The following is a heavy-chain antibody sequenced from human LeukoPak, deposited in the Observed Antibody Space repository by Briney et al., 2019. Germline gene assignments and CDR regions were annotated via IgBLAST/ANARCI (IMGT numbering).Heavy chain of an antibody. CDR2: IYYSGST. D-gene: IGHD5-12*01. J-gene: IGHJ4*02. V-gene: IGHV4-59*01. CDR1: GGSISSYY. Sequence: ASETLFLTCTVSGGSISSYYWSWIRQPPGKGLEWIGYIYYSGSTNYNPSLKSRLTISVDTSKNQFSLKLSSVTAADTAVYYCARGATVDRVATINYWGQGTLVTVSS. CDR3: ARGATVDRVATINY.